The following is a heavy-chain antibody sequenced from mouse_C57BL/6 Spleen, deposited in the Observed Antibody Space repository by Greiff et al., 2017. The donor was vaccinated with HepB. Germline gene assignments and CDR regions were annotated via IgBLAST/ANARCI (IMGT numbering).Heavy chain of an antibody. CDR3: ARCEVTPYFDY. CDR2: IDPSDSYT. J-gene: IGHJ2*01. D-gene: IGHD2-2*01. V-gene: IGHV1-69*01. Sequence: QVQLQQPGAELVMPGASVKLSCKASGYTFTSYWMHWVKQRPGQGLEWIGEIDPSDSYTNYNQKFKGKSTLTVDKSSSTAYMQLSSLTSEDSAIYYCARCEVTPYFDYWGQGTTLTVSS. CDR1: GYTFTSYW.